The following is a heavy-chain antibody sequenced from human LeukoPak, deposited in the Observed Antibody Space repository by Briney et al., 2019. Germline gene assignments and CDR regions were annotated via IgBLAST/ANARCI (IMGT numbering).Heavy chain of an antibody. V-gene: IGHV3-74*01. CDR1: EFTFSSYW. D-gene: IGHD1-14*01. CDR2: INSDGSST. CDR3: VRDRPLTDYYYYGMDV. J-gene: IGHJ6*04. Sequence: GGSLRLSCAASEFTFSSYWMHWVRQAPGEGLVWVSRINSDGSSTSYADSVKGRFTISRDNAKNTLYLQMNSLRAEDTAVYYCVRDRPLTDYYYYGMDVWGKGTTVTVSS.